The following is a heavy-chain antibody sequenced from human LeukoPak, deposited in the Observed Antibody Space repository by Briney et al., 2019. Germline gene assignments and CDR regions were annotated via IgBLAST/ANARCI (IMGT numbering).Heavy chain of an antibody. CDR3: VSLGYSSSSVRY. D-gene: IGHD6-6*01. Sequence: PGRSLRLSCAASGFTFSRSAMHWVRQAPGKGLEWVAIISYDGGNKYYADSVKGRFTISRDNSKNTLYRQMNSLRAEDTAVYFCVSLGYSSSSVRYWGQGTPVTVSS. V-gene: IGHV3-30*04. CDR2: ISYDGGNK. CDR1: GFTFSRSA. J-gene: IGHJ4*02.